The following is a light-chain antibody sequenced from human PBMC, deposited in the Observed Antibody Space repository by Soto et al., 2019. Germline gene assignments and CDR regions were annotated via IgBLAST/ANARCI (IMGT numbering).Light chain of an antibody. CDR3: QQYGNSPWT. V-gene: IGKV3D-20*01. CDR1: QSVSSSY. CDR2: DAS. Sequence: PGERATLSCGASQSVSSSYLAWYQQKPGLAPRLLMYDASSRATGIPDRFSGSGSGTDFTLTISRLEPGDFAVYYCQQYGNSPWTFGQGTKVEIK. J-gene: IGKJ1*01.